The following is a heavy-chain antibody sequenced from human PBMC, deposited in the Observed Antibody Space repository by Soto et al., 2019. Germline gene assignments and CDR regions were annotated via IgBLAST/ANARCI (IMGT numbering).Heavy chain of an antibody. J-gene: IGHJ4*02. Sequence: SETLSLTCTVSGGSISGYYWGWIRQPPGKGLEWIGYIYYSGSANYNPSLKSRVTISADTSKNQFSLRMNSMIAADTAVYYCARADPDASVGYWGQGTLVTVSS. CDR1: GGSISGYY. D-gene: IGHD2-15*01. CDR3: ARADPDASVGY. CDR2: IYYSGSA. V-gene: IGHV4-59*01.